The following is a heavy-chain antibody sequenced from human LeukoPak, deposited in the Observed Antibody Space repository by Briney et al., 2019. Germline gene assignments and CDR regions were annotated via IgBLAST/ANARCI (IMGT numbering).Heavy chain of an antibody. D-gene: IGHD3-10*01. CDR2: IKSKTDGGKT. CDR1: GFPFSNAW. CDR3: STVSPYYGSGTTSPDS. J-gene: IGHJ4*02. V-gene: IGHV3-15*01. Sequence: GGSLRLSCAASGFPFSNAWMSWVRQAPGKGMEWVGRIKSKTDGGKTDYAAPVQGRFSISRDDSENTLYLQMNGLNTEDTAVYYCSTVSPYYGSGTTSPDSWGQGTLVVVSS.